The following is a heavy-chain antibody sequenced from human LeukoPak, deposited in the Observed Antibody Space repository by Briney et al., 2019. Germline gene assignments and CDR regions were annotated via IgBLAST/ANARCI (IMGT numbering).Heavy chain of an antibody. CDR1: GFTFDDYA. CDR3: AKDYTAMVRGPDY. Sequence: GRSLRLSCAASGFTFDDYAMHWVRQAPGKGLEWVSGISWNSGSIGYADSVKGRFTISRDNAKNSLYLQMNSLRAEDTALYYCAKDYTAMVRGPDYWGQGTPVTVSS. V-gene: IGHV3-9*01. J-gene: IGHJ4*02. D-gene: IGHD5-18*01. CDR2: ISWNSGSI.